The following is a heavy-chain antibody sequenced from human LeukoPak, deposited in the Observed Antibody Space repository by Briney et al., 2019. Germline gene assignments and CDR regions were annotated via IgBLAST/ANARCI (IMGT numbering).Heavy chain of an antibody. Sequence: GGTLRLSYAASGFTLSSYWMHWVRQAPGQGPVWVSRISSDASITNYADSVKGRFTISRDDAKNTLYLQMNSLRVEDTAVYHCARAYGSGYVYWGQGTLVTVSS. CDR1: GFTLSSYW. CDR2: ISSDASIT. V-gene: IGHV3-74*01. J-gene: IGHJ4*02. D-gene: IGHD3-10*01. CDR3: ARAYGSGYVY.